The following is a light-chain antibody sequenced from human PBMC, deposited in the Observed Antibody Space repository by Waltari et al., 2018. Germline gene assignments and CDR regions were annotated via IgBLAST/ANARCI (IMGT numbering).Light chain of an antibody. Sequence: IVLTQSPGTLSLSPGERATLSCRASQSVNSGYFAWYQQKPGQAPRLLIYSTSTRATGIPDRFSGSGSGTGFMLTISRLEPEDFAVYYCQQHVTSPLTFGAGTKVEIK. CDR2: STS. CDR1: QSVNSGY. J-gene: IGKJ4*01. V-gene: IGKV3-20*01. CDR3: QQHVTSPLT.